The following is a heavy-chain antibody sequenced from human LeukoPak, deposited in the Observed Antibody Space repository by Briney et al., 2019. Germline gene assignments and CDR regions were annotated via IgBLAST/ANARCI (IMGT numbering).Heavy chain of an antibody. D-gene: IGHD3-22*01. Sequence: GASVKVSCKASGYTFTGYYMHWVRQAPGQGLEWMGWINPNSGGTNYAQKFQGRVTMTRDTSISTAYMELSRLGSDDTAVYYCARDRFYYDSSGYYYDWGQGTLVTVSS. J-gene: IGHJ4*02. V-gene: IGHV1-2*02. CDR2: INPNSGGT. CDR1: GYTFTGYY. CDR3: ARDRFYYDSSGYYYD.